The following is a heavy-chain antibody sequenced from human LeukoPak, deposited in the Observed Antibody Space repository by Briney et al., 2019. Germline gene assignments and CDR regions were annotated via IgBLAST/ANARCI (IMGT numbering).Heavy chain of an antibody. CDR1: GFFFNAYW. J-gene: IGHJ4*02. CDR3: AREGSLEYYFDY. Sequence: GGSLRLSCAASGFFFNAYWMHWVRQAPGKGLVWVSRINSDGSKTSHADSVKGRFTISRDNAKNTLYLQMNGLRAEDTAVYYCAREGSLEYYFDYWGRGTLVTVSS. V-gene: IGHV3-74*01. D-gene: IGHD3-10*01. CDR2: INSDGSKT.